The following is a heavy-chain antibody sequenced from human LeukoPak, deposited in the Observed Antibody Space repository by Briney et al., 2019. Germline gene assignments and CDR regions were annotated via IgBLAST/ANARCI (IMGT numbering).Heavy chain of an antibody. CDR2: ISAYNGNT. D-gene: IGHD1-26*01. V-gene: IGHV1-18*01. CDR3: ARDLSMYSGNYPAYFEF. Sequence: ASVKVSCKASGYTFTSYGINWVRQAPGQGLEWMGWISAYNGNTDYAQKLQGRVTITTDTSTSTAYMELRSLRSDDTAVYYCARDLSMYSGNYPAYFEFWGQGTLVTVSS. CDR1: GYTFTSYG. J-gene: IGHJ4*02.